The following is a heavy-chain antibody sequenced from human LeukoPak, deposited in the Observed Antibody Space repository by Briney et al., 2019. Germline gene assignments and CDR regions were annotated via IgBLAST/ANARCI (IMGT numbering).Heavy chain of an antibody. Sequence: GSLRLFCAVSGLDFSGYAMSWIRQAPGKGLEWIGYIYYSGSTNYNPSLKSRVTISVGTSKNQFSLKLSSVTAADTAVYYCARQDWDYDWYLDLWGRGTLVTVSS. D-gene: IGHD1-7*01. J-gene: IGHJ2*01. CDR1: GLDFSGYA. CDR2: IYYSGST. CDR3: ARQDWDYDWYLDL. V-gene: IGHV4-59*08.